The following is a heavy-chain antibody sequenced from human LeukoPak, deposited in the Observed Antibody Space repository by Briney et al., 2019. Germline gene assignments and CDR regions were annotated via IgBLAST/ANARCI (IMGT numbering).Heavy chain of an antibody. CDR1: GFTFSTYS. J-gene: IGHJ4*02. Sequence: GGSLRLSCAASGFTFSTYSMNWVRQAPGKGLEYVSAIATVATYYADSVKGRFTISRDNSKNTLYLQMNSLRAEDTAVYYCASRRPYYFDYWGQGTLVTVSS. V-gene: IGHV3-23*01. CDR2: IATVAT. D-gene: IGHD1-14*01. CDR3: ASRRPYYFDY.